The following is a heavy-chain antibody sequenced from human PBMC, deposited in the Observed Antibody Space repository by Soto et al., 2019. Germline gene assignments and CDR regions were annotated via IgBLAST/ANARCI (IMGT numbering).Heavy chain of an antibody. Sequence: QVQLVQSGAEVKKPGASVKVSCKASGYTFTSYGISWVRQAPGQGLEWMGWISAYNGNTNYAQKLQGRVTMTTDTSTSTANMELRRLRSDDTAVYYCARVDDFWSGAYYYGMDVWGQGPKVPVSS. CDR2: ISAYNGNT. D-gene: IGHD3-3*01. CDR1: GYTFTSYG. J-gene: IGHJ6*02. CDR3: ARVDDFWSGAYYYGMDV. V-gene: IGHV1-18*01.